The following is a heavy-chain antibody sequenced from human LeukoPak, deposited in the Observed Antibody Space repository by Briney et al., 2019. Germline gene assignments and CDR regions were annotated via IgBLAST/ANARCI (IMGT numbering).Heavy chain of an antibody. D-gene: IGHD6-19*01. CDR2: ISGSGV. CDR1: GFTFSSYA. Sequence: GGSLRLSCAASGFTFSSYAISWVRQAPGKGLEWVSAISGSGVNYADSVKGRFTISRDNSKNTLYLQMNSLRAEDTAVYYCARDQPCSGWAFDYWGQGTLVTVSS. J-gene: IGHJ4*02. V-gene: IGHV3-23*01. CDR3: ARDQPCSGWAFDY.